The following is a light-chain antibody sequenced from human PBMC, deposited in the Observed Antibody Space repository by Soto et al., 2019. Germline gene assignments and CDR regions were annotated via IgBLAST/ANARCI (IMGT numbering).Light chain of an antibody. CDR3: QQYNSYPCT. J-gene: IGKJ1*01. CDR1: QSISSW. CDR2: GAF. V-gene: IGKV1-5*01. Sequence: DIQMTQSPSTLSASVGARVTITCRASQSISSWLAWYQQKPGKAPKLLIYGAFSLESGVPPRFSGSGSWTECTLTISSLQPDDVPSYYCQQYNSYPCTFGQGTKVEIK.